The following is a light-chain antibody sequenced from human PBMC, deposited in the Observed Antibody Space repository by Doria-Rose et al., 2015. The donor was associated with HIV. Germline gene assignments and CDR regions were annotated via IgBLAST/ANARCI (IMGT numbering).Light chain of an antibody. CDR2: DGS. J-gene: IGKJ1*01. Sequence: EIVLTQSPGTLSLSPGERATLSCRASQSFSSTYLAWYQQKPGQAPSLLIYDGSTRATGIPYRFSASGSGTDFTLTINRLEPEDFAPYYCHQYGTSWTFGQGTKVEI. CDR3: HQYGTSWT. CDR1: QSFSSTY. V-gene: IGKV3-20*01.